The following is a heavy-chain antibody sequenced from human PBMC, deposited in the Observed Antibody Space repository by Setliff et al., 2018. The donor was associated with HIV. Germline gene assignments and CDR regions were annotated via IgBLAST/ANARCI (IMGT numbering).Heavy chain of an antibody. J-gene: IGHJ6*03. Sequence: PSETLSLTCAVYGGSFSGYQFTWIRQSPGKGLEWVGEINHSGNTNYNPSLKGRLTISMDMSKNHFSLKLTSMTAADRAVYYCARVPGYSSGTSYMDVWGKGTTVTVSS. V-gene: IGHV4-34*01. CDR1: GGSFSGYQ. D-gene: IGHD6-19*01. CDR3: ARVPGYSSGTSYMDV. CDR2: INHSGNT.